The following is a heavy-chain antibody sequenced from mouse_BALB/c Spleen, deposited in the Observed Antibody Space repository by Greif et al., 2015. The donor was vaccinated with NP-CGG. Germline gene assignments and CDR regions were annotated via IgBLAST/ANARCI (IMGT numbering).Heavy chain of an antibody. J-gene: IGHJ1*01. CDR3: TRYGSSYGYFDV. CDR2: IYPPDSYT. D-gene: IGHD1-1*01. Sequence: QVQLQQPGAELVRPGASVKLSCKASGYTFTSYWINWVKQRPGQGLEWIGSIYPPDSYTNYNQKFKDKATLTADKSSSTAYMQLSSPTSEDSAVYYCTRYGSSYGYFDVWGAGTTVTVSS. V-gene: IGHV1-69*02. CDR1: GYTFTSYW.